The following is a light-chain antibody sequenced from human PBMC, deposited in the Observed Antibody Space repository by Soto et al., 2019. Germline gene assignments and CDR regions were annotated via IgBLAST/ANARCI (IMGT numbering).Light chain of an antibody. CDR3: SSYAGSTNV. V-gene: IGLV2-8*01. CDR1: SSDVGGYNY. CDR2: EVN. J-gene: IGLJ1*01. Sequence: QLVLTQPPSASGSPGQSVAISCTGTSSDVGGYNYVSWYQQHPGKAPKLMIYEVNKRPSGVPDRFSGSKSGNTASLTVSGLQAEDEADYYCSSYAGSTNVVGTGTKLTVL.